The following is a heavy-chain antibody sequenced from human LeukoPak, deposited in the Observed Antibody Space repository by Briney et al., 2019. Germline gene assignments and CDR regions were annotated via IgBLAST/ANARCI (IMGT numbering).Heavy chain of an antibody. D-gene: IGHD6-6*01. J-gene: IGHJ4*02. CDR1: GGSFSGYY. CDR3: ARGLGQLAPGGY. V-gene: IGHV4-34*01. CDR2: INHSGST. Sequence: KTSETLSLTCAGYGGSFSGYYWSWIRQPPGKGLEWIGEINHSGSTNYNPSLKSRVTISIDTSKNQFSLKLSSVTAADTAVYYCARGLGQLAPGGYWGQGTLVTVSS.